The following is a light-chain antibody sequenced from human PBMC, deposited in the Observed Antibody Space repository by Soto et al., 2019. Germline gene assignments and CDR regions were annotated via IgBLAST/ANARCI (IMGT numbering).Light chain of an antibody. V-gene: IGLV1-40*01. CDR1: SSNIGAGHD. J-gene: IGLJ1*01. CDR2: GNG. Sequence: QSVLTQPPSVSGAPGQTVTISCTGSSSNIGAGHDVHWYQHLPGTAPKLLIYGNGNRPSGIPDRFSGSKSGTSASLAITGLQAEDEAHYCCQSYDTGLSGSEVFGTGTKVTVL. CDR3: QSYDTGLSGSEV.